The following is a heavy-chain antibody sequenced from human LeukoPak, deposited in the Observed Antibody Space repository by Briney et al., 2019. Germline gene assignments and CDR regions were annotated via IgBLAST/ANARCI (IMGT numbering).Heavy chain of an antibody. Sequence: GASVKVSCKASGYTFTSYYMHWVRQAPGQGLEWMGIINPSGGSTNYAQKFQGRVTMTRDTSISTAYMELSRLRSDDTAVYYCAREVGGWWVNFDLWGRGTLVTVSS. CDR1: GYTFTSYY. V-gene: IGHV1-46*01. D-gene: IGHD6-19*01. J-gene: IGHJ2*01. CDR3: AREVGGWWVNFDL. CDR2: INPSGGST.